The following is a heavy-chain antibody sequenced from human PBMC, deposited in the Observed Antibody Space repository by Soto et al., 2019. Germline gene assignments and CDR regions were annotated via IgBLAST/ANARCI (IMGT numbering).Heavy chain of an antibody. CDR1: GFTFSSYS. V-gene: IGHV3-21*01. Sequence: GGSLRLSCAASGFTFSSYSMNWVRQAPGKGLEWVSSISSSSSYIYYADSVKGRFTISRDNAKNSLYLQMNSLRAEDTAVYYCRVLGYCSSTSCPLLSLLEHQNYFDYGGQGTLVTVSS. D-gene: IGHD2-2*01. CDR3: RVLGYCSSTSCPLLSLLEHQNYFDY. CDR2: ISSSSSYI. J-gene: IGHJ4*02.